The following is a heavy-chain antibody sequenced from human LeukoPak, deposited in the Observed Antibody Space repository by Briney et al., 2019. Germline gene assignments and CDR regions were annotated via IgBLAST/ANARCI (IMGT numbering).Heavy chain of an antibody. Sequence: GGSLRLSCAASGFTFSSYAMSWVRQAPGKELEWVSAISGSGGSTYYADSVKGRFTISRDNSKNTLYLQMNSLRAEDTAVYYCAKDILLWFGNDYWGQGTLVTVSS. CDR1: GFTFSSYA. CDR3: AKDILLWFGNDY. J-gene: IGHJ4*02. D-gene: IGHD3-10*01. CDR2: ISGSGGST. V-gene: IGHV3-23*01.